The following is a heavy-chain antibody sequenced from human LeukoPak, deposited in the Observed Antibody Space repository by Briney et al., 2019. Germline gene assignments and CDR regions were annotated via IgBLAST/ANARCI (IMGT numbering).Heavy chain of an antibody. D-gene: IGHD3-22*01. CDR1: GYTFTGYY. V-gene: IGHV1-2*02. CDR3: ARVGFPLDYDSSGFLIY. Sequence: ASVKVSCKASGYTFTGYYMHWVRQAPGQGLEWMGWITPNSGGTKYAQKFQGRVTTTRDTSISTAYMELSRLRSDDTAVYYCARVGFPLDYDSSGFLIYWGQGTLVTVSS. J-gene: IGHJ4*02. CDR2: ITPNSGGT.